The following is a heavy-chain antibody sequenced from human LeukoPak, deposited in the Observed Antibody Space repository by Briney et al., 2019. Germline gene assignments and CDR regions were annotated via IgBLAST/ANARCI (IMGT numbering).Heavy chain of an antibody. CDR2: ISWNSGSI. CDR3: AKGSLYDFWSGYDY. Sequence: GGSLRLSCAASGFTFDDYAMHWVRQAPGKGLEWVSGISWNSGSIGYADSVKGRFTISRDNAKNSLYLQMNSLRAEDMALYYCAKGSLYDFWSGYDYWSQGTLVTVSS. J-gene: IGHJ4*02. CDR1: GFTFDDYA. D-gene: IGHD3-3*01. V-gene: IGHV3-9*03.